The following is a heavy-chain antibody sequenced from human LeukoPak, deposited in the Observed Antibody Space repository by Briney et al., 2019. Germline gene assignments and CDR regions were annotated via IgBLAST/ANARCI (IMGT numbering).Heavy chain of an antibody. Sequence: PSETLSLTCAVSGYCISSGYYWGWIRLPPGKGLEWIGTIHHSGSTYYNPSLKSRVTIAVDTSKNQFSLKLSSVTAADTAVYYCARGQWLVPIDYWGQGTLVTVSS. CDR2: IHHSGST. CDR3: ARGQWLVPIDY. J-gene: IGHJ4*02. V-gene: IGHV4-38-2*01. D-gene: IGHD6-19*01. CDR1: GYCISSGYY.